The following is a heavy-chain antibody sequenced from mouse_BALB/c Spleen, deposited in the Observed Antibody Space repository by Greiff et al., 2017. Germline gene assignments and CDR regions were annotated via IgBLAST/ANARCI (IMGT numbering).Heavy chain of an antibody. V-gene: IGHV1-54*01. CDR1: GYAFTNYL. D-gene: IGHD2-10*02. CDR3: AIQGKYGNFFAY. Sequence: QVQLKESGAELVRPGTSVKVSCKASGYAFTNYLIEWVKQRPGQGLEWIGVINPGSGGTNYNEKFKGKATLTADKSSSTAYMQLSSLTSDDSAVYFCAIQGKYGNFFAYWGQGTLVTVSA. CDR2: INPGSGGT. J-gene: IGHJ3*01.